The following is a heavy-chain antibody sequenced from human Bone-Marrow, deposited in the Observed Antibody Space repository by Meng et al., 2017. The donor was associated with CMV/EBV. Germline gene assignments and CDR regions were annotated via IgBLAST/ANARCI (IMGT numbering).Heavy chain of an antibody. CDR1: GGSISSSSYY. CDR3: ARSRKSGYSHVWDY. J-gene: IGHJ4*02. V-gene: IGHV4-39*07. D-gene: IGHD5-18*01. Sequence: QLQLQESGPGLVKPSETLSLTCTVSGGSISSSSYYWGWIRQPPGKGLEWIGSIYYSGSTYYNPSLKSRVTISVDTSKNQFSLKLSSVTAADTAVYYCARSRKSGYSHVWDYWGQGTLVTVSS. CDR2: IYYSGST.